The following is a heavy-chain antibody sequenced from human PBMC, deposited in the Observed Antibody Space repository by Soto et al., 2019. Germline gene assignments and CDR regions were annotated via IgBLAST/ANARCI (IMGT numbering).Heavy chain of an antibody. J-gene: IGHJ4*02. CDR1: GFTVSSNY. D-gene: IGHD6-19*01. Sequence: GESLKISCAASGFTVSSNYMSWVRQAPGKGLEWVSVIYSGGSTYYADSVKGRFTIPRHNSKKTLYLQMNSLRAEDTAVYYCARVQSSGWINYWGQGTLVTVSS. V-gene: IGHV3-53*04. CDR3: ARVQSSGWINY. CDR2: IYSGGST.